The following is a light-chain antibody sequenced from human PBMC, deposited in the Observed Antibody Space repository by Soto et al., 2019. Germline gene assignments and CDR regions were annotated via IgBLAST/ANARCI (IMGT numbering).Light chain of an antibody. CDR2: EGS. J-gene: IGLJ2*01. CDR1: RIDVGSYTR. V-gene: IGLV2-23*03. Sequence: QSALTQPASVSGSPGQSITISCTGTRIDVGSYTRVSWYQEHPGKAPKLMIYEGSKLPSVVSNRFSVSKSGNTASLTISGLQAEDEDDYYCCSYAGSSTFVFGGGTKVTVL. CDR3: CSYAGSSTFV.